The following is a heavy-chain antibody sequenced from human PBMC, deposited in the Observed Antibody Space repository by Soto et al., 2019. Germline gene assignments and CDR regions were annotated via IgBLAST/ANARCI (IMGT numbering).Heavy chain of an antibody. Sequence: QLQLQESGPGLVKPSETLSLTCTVSGGSISSSSYYWGWIRQPPGKGLEWIGSIYYSGSTYYNPSLKSRVTISVDTSKNQFSLKLSSVTAADTAVYYCARLGLEGGIQLWTYCFDYWGQGTLVTVSS. J-gene: IGHJ4*02. CDR2: IYYSGST. CDR1: GGSISSSSYY. V-gene: IGHV4-39*01. CDR3: ARLGLEGGIQLWTYCFDY. D-gene: IGHD5-18*01.